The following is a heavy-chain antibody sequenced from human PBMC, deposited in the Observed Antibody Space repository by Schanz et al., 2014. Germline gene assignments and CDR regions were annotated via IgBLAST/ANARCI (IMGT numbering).Heavy chain of an antibody. D-gene: IGHD3-3*01. Sequence: QVQLVQSGAEVKKPGASVKLSCKASNYIFTKYYIHCVRQAPGQGLEWMGLINPYDDTIDYAKKFQGRFTMTMDTSTTTVYMELSSLRSDDTAMYYCVTEKRMESGTWAKAFDIWGQGTWVTVSS. J-gene: IGHJ3*02. CDR3: VTEKRMESGTWAKAFDI. CDR1: NYIFTKYY. CDR2: INPYDDTI. V-gene: IGHV1-46*01.